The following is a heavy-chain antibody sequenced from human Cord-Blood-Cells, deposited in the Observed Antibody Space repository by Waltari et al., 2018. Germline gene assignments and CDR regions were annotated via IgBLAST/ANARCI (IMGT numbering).Heavy chain of an antibody. D-gene: IGHD3-3*01. J-gene: IGHJ5*02. CDR1: GGSISSYY. Sequence: QVQLQESGPGLVKPSETLSLTCTVSGGSISSYYWSWIRQPPGKGLEWIGYIYYSGSTNYNPSLKGRVTISVDTSKNQFSLKLSSVTAADTAVYYCARGNDFWSGYYNWFDPWGQGTLVTVSS. CDR2: IYYSGST. CDR3: ARGNDFWSGYYNWFDP. V-gene: IGHV4-59*01.